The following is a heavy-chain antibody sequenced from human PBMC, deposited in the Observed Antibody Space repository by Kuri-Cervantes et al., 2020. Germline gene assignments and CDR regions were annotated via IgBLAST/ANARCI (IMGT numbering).Heavy chain of an antibody. CDR3: AIDLNRIWFGEFPYYYGMDV. CDR2: ISGSGGST. D-gene: IGHD3-10*01. V-gene: IGHV3-23*01. Sequence: GESLKISCAASGVTFSSYAISWVRQAPGKGLEWVSAISGSGGSTYYADSVKGRFTISRDNSKNTLYLQMNSLRAEDTAVYYCAIDLNRIWFGEFPYYYGMDVWGQGTTVPSP. CDR1: GVTFSSYA. J-gene: IGHJ6*02.